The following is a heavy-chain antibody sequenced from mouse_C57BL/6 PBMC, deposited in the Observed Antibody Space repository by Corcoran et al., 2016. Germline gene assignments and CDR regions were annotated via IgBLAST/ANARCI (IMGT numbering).Heavy chain of an antibody. CDR3: ARDDGNYPWFAY. J-gene: IGHJ3*01. CDR1: GYSITSGYY. CDR2: ISYDGSN. D-gene: IGHD2-1*01. Sequence: DVQLKASGPGLVQPSQSLSLTCSVTGYSITSGYYWNWIRQFPGNKLEWMGYISYDGSNNYNPSLKNRISITRYTSKNQFFLKLNSVTTEDTATYYCARDDGNYPWFAYWGQGTLVTVSA. V-gene: IGHV3-6*01.